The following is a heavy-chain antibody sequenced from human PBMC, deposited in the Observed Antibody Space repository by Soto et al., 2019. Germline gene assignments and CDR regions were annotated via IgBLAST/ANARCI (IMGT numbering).Heavy chain of an antibody. J-gene: IGHJ5*02. V-gene: IGHV1-3*01. Sequence: DSVKVSCKASGYTFTSYPMQWVRQAPGQSLEWMGWINAGYGKTQYSQKFQDRATMTSDTSATIAYMELSSLTSEETAVYYCTRGDLFDPWGQGTVVTVSS. CDR1: GYTFTSYP. D-gene: IGHD3-16*01. CDR3: TRGDLFDP. CDR2: INAGYGKT.